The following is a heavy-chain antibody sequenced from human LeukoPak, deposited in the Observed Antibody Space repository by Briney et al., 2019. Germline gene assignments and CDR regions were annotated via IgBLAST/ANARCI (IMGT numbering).Heavy chain of an antibody. CDR2: IYYTGTT. Sequence: SDTLSLMCSVSGGSISSGSHYWGWVRQPPGKGLEWIASIYYTGTTYYHLSLKRQITKYVHKPKDQFLLNLNSMTAADTAVYDCASHCGGSCFSWGQGTLVTVSS. D-gene: IGHD2-15*01. CDR3: ASHCGGSCFS. V-gene: IGHV4-39*01. J-gene: IGHJ4*02. CDR1: GGSISSGSHY.